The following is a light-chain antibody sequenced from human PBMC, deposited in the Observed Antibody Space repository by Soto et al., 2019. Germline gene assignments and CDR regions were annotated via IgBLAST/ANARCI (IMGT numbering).Light chain of an antibody. J-gene: IGKJ4*01. CDR2: AAS. Sequence: DIQMTQSPSTLSGSVGDRVTITCRASQTISSWLAWYQQKPGKAPKLLIYAASTLQSGVPSRFAGSGSGADFTLTINSLQPEDFATYYCQQLESYPSTFGGGTKVDIK. CDR1: QTISSW. CDR3: QQLESYPST. V-gene: IGKV1-5*01.